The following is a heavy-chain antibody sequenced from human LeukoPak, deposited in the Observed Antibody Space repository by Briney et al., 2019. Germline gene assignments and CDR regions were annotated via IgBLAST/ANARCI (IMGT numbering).Heavy chain of an antibody. J-gene: IGHJ4*02. CDR3: ARRAVAGSTGTFDY. V-gene: IGHV4-39*01. CDR2: IYYSGST. D-gene: IGHD6-19*01. CDR1: GGSISSSSYY. Sequence: SETLSLTCTVSGGSISSSSYYWGWIRQPPGKGLEWTGSIYYSGSTYYNPSLKSRVTISVDTSKNQFSLKLSSVTAADTAVYYCARRAVAGSTGTFDYWGQGTLVTVSS.